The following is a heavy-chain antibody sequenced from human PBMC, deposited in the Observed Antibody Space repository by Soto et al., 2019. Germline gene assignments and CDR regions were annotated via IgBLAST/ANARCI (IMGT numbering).Heavy chain of an antibody. D-gene: IGHD1-7*01. CDR3: AKAGTTDRHYYYYGMDV. V-gene: IGHV3-30*18. CDR1: GFPFSSYG. J-gene: IGHJ6*02. Sequence: GGSLRLSCAAAGFPFSSYGMHWVRQAPGKGLEWVAVISYDGSNKYYADSVKGRFTISRDNSKNTLYLQMNSLRAEDTAVYYCAKAGTTDRHYYYYGMDVWGQGTTVTVSS. CDR2: ISYDGSNK.